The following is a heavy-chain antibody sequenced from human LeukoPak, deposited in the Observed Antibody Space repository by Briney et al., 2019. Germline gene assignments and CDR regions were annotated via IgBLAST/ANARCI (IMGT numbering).Heavy chain of an antibody. V-gene: IGHV1-8*03. CDR1: GYTFTSYG. D-gene: IGHD6-13*01. CDR3: AKIAAAGKWVDY. J-gene: IGHJ4*02. CDR2: MNPNSGNT. Sequence: GASVKVSCKASGYTFTSYGISWVRQATGQGLEWMGWMNPNSGNTGYAQKFQGRVTITRNTSISTAYMELSSLRAEDTAVYYCAKIAAAGKWVDYWGQGTLVTVSS.